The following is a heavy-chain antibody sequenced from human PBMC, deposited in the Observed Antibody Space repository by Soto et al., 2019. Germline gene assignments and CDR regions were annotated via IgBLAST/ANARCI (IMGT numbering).Heavy chain of an antibody. V-gene: IGHV4-59*01. D-gene: IGHD6-6*01. CDR3: ARLGGVAARTFDY. CDR2: IYYSGRT. Sequence: SETLSLTCTVSGGSISDFYWSWIRQPPGKAMEWIGYIYYSGRTDYNPSLQSRVTISVDPSKTQFSLNLRSVNTADTAVYYCARLGGVAARTFDYWGQGTLVTVSS. J-gene: IGHJ4*02. CDR1: GGSISDFY.